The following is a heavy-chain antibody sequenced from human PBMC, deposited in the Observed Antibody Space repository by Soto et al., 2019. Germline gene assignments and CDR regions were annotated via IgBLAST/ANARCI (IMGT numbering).Heavy chain of an antibody. CDR2: IYYSRNT. Sequence: PSETLSLTCSVSGVSISSGYYYWSWIRQPPGKGLEWIGNIYYSRNTYYNPSLKSRLIISIDTSKTQFSLNVGSVTAADTAVYYCARSSLYGMDVWGQGTTVTVSS. V-gene: IGHV4-30-4*01. J-gene: IGHJ6*02. CDR1: GVSISSGYYY. CDR3: ARSSLYGMDV.